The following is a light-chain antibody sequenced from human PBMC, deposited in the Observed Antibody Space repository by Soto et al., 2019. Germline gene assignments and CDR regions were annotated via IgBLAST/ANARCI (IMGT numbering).Light chain of an antibody. V-gene: IGKV3-20*01. Sequence: EFVLTQSPATLSVSPGERATLSCRASQSVSSNLLAWYQQKPGQAPRLLIYGATNRATGIPDRFSGSGSGTDFTLTISRLEPEDFAVYYCQQYGSSPRTFGQGTKVDIK. CDR2: GAT. CDR1: QSVSSNL. J-gene: IGKJ1*01. CDR3: QQYGSSPRT.